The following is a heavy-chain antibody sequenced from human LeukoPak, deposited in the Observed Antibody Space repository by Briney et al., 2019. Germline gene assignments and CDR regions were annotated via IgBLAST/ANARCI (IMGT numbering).Heavy chain of an antibody. Sequence: ASVKVSCKASGYTFTSYGISWVRQAPGQGLEWMGWISAYNGNTNYAQKLQGRVTMTTDTSTSTAYVELRSLRSDDTAVYYCARTPRSTFGNNWFDPWGQGTLVTVSS. J-gene: IGHJ5*02. CDR3: ARTPRSTFGNNWFDP. CDR1: GYTFTSYG. D-gene: IGHD2/OR15-2a*01. CDR2: ISAYNGNT. V-gene: IGHV1-18*01.